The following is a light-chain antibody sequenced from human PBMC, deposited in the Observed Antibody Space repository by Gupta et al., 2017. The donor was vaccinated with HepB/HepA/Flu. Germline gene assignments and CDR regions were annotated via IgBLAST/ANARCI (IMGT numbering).Light chain of an antibody. V-gene: IGKV3-20*01. J-gene: IGKJ1*01. CDR3: QQYGSSPLT. Sequence: EIVLTQSPGPLSLSPGERATLSCRASQSVSSSYLAWYQQKPGQAPRLLIYGASSRATGIPDRFSGSGSGTDFTLTISRLEPEDVAVYYCQQYGSSPLTFGQGTKVEIK. CDR1: QSVSSSY. CDR2: GAS.